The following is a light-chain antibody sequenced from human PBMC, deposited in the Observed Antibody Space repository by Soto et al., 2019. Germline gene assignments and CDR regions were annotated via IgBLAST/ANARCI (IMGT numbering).Light chain of an antibody. CDR1: QSISSW. CDR2: DAS. V-gene: IGKV1-5*01. J-gene: IGKJ1*01. Sequence: DIHITHSPSTLAASVGDRVTITCRASQSISSWLAWYQQKPGKAPKLLIYDASSLESGVPSRFSGSGSGTEFTLTISSLQTDDFATYYCQQYDSYSWTFGQGTKVDIK. CDR3: QQYDSYSWT.